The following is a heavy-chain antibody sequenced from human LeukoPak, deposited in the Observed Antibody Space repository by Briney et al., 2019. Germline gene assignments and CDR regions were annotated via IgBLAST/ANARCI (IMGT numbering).Heavy chain of an antibody. CDR2: ISWDGGST. V-gene: IGHV3-43D*03. CDR3: AKDRKRGGGSFSFDY. J-gene: IGHJ4*02. Sequence: GRSLRLSCAASGFTFDDYAMHWVRQAPGKGLEWVSLISWDGGSTYYADSVKGRFTISRDNSKNSLYLQMNSLRAEDTALYYCAKDRKRGGGSFSFDYWGQGTLVTVSS. CDR1: GFTFDDYA. D-gene: IGHD2-15*01.